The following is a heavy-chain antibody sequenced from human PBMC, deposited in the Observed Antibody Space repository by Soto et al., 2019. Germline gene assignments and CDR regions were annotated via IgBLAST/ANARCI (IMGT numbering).Heavy chain of an antibody. CDR3: AYRRYGGWLTGSYYDY. V-gene: IGHV2-5*02. Sequence: QITLKESGPTLVKPTQTLTLTCTFSGFSLSTNGAGVGWISQPPAKALQWLAVVYWDDDKRYSPSLKSRLTITKDTAKNPVVLTMTNMDPVDTATYYCAYRRYGGWLTGSYYDYWGPGTLVTVSS. D-gene: IGHD1-20*01. CDR1: GFSLSTNGAG. J-gene: IGHJ4*02. CDR2: VYWDDDK.